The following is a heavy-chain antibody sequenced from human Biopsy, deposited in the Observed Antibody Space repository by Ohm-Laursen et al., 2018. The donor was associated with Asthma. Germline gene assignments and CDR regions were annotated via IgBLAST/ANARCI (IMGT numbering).Heavy chain of an antibody. CDR2: IYWDDDK. V-gene: IGHV2-5*02. CDR3: AHRLCIGGACYDAFGI. Sequence: PTQTLTLTRTFSGFSLTTTGVGVAWIRQPPGKALEWLARIYWDDDKRYSSSLKSRLTITKDTSKNQVVLTMTNMDPVDTATYYCAHRLCIGGACYDAFGIWGQGTMVTVSS. J-gene: IGHJ3*02. D-gene: IGHD2-8*02. CDR1: GFSLTTTGVG.